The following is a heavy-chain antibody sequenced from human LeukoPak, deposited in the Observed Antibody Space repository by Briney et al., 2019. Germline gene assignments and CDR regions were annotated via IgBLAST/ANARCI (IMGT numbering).Heavy chain of an antibody. CDR3: ARTTIVVVPAARSYYFDY. CDR1: GYTFTSYD. CDR2: INPNSGGT. V-gene: IGHV1-2*02. D-gene: IGHD2-2*01. Sequence: ASVKVSCKASGYTFTSYDINWVRQATGQGLEWMGWINPNSGGTNYAQKFQGRVTMTRDTSISTAYMELSRLRSDDTAVYYCARTTIVVVPAARSYYFDYWGQGTLVTVSS. J-gene: IGHJ4*02.